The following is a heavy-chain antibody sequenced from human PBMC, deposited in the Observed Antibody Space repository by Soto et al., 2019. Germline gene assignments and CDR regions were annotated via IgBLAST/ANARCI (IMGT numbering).Heavy chain of an antibody. V-gene: IGHV3-30*03. Sequence: WGSLRLSCAASGFAFSSYGMHWVRQSPDKGLEWVAVISYDGSDSLDGSHNYYADNVKGRFTISRDNSINTLYLQMDRLRAEDTAVYYXARPGRNFWSGRYFFDFWGQGTPVTVSS. J-gene: IGHJ5*01. D-gene: IGHD3-3*01. CDR1: GFAFSSYG. CDR3: ARPGRNFWSGRYFFDF. CDR2: ISYDGSDSLDGSHN.